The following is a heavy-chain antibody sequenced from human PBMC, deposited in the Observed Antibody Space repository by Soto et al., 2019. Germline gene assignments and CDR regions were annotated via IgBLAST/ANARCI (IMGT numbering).Heavy chain of an antibody. CDR1: GASVNTGDYY. V-gene: IGHV4-30-4*01. CDR3: VGTGTTDDF. Sequence: VQLQGSGPGLVKPSQTLSLTCTVSGASVNTGDYYWSYIRQPPGKGLEWLGYIFYSGDTYYNPSPKSPATISLNTSKNQFSLTLTSVTDADTAVYYCVGTGTTDDFWGQGTLVTVSS. CDR2: IFYSGDT. J-gene: IGHJ1*01. D-gene: IGHD1-7*01.